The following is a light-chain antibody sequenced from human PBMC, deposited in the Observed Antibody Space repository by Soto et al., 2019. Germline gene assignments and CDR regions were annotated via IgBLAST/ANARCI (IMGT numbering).Light chain of an antibody. J-gene: IGKJ3*01. CDR3: QQYNNWPET. V-gene: IGKV3-15*01. Sequence: EIVMTQSPATPSVSPGERATLSCRASQSVSSNLAWYQQKPGQAPRLLIYGASTRATGIPARFSGSGSGTEFTLTISSLQSEDFAVYYCQQYNNWPETFGPGT. CDR2: GAS. CDR1: QSVSSN.